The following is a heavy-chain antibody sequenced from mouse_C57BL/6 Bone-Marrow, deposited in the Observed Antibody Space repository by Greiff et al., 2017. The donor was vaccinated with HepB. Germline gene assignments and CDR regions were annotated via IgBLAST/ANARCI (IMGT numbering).Heavy chain of an antibody. CDR3: ARGGREGAMDY. CDR2: IDPNSGGT. Sequence: VQLQQPGAELVKPGASVKLSCKASGYTFTSYWMHWVKQRPGRGLEWIGRIDPNSGGTKYNEKFKSKATLTVDKPSSTAYMQLSSLTSEVSAVYYCARGGREGAMDYWGQGTSVTVSS. CDR1: GYTFTSYW. V-gene: IGHV1-72*01. J-gene: IGHJ4*01.